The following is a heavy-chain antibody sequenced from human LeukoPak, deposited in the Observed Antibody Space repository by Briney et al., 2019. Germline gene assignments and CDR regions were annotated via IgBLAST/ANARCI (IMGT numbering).Heavy chain of an antibody. D-gene: IGHD2-2*01. CDR1: GGSFSGYY. J-gene: IGHJ4*02. CDR2: INHSGST. CDR3: ARAYCSSTSCYHFDY. Sequence: PSETLSLTCAVYGGSFSGYYWSWIRQPPGKGLEWIGEINHSGSTNYNPSLKSRATISVDTSKNQFSLKLSSVTAADTAVYYCARAYCSSTSCYHFDYWGQGTLVTVSS. V-gene: IGHV4-34*01.